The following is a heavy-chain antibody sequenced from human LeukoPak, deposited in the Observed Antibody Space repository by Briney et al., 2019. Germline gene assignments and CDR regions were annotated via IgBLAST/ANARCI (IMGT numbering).Heavy chain of an antibody. CDR1: LGAISSDY. V-gene: IGHV4-59*01. CDR2: IYYRGRT. J-gene: IGHJ4*02. D-gene: IGHD6-13*01. Sequence: KPSETLSLTSTVSLGAISSDYWSSIRQPPGQGLGWSAYIYYRGRTNYNPSLKSRVTISVDTSKNQFSLKLSSVTAADTAVYYCAREGAAADYFDYWGQGTLVTVSS. CDR3: AREGAAADYFDY.